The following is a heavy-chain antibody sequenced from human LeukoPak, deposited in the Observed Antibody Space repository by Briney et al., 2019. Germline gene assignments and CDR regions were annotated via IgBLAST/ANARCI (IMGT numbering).Heavy chain of an antibody. J-gene: IGHJ3*02. CDR2: LNWSGGRT. V-gene: IGHV3-20*04. Sequence: GGSLRLSCAASGFKFDDHGMSWVRQVPGKGLEWVSGLNWSGGRTGYADSVKGRFTISRDNAKNSLYLQMNSLRAEDTAFYYCAKDRSFIGLDIWGQGTMVIVSS. CDR3: AKDRSFIGLDI. CDR1: GFKFDDHG. D-gene: IGHD1-26*01.